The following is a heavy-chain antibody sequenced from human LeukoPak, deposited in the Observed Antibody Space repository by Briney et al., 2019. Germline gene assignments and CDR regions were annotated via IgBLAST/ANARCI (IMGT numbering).Heavy chain of an antibody. CDR1: GYTFTGYC. CDR3: ARGRRQWELLPHY. J-gene: IGHJ4*02. V-gene: IGHV1-2*02. Sequence: ASVKVSCKASGYTFTGYCMHWVRQAPGQALEWMGWINPNSGGTNYAQNFQGRVTMTRDTSISTAYMELSRLRSDDTAVYYCARGRRQWELLPHYWGQGTLVTVSS. CDR2: INPNSGGT. D-gene: IGHD1-26*01.